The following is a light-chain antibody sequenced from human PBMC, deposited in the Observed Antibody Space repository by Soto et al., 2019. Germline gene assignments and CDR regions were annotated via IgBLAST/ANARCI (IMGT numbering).Light chain of an antibody. CDR3: QHYHGWPIT. Sequence: EIVMTQSPATLSVXXXXXATVSCRASQSVSSHLAWYQHKPGQAPRLLFYDASTRATGIPARFSGSGSGTEFTLTISSLQSEDFAVYYCQHYHGWPITFGQGTRLEIK. V-gene: IGKV3-15*01. J-gene: IGKJ5*01. CDR1: QSVSSH. CDR2: DAS.